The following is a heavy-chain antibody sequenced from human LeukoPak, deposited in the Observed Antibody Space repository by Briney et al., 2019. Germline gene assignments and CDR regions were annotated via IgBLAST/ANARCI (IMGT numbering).Heavy chain of an antibody. CDR1: GFTFSSYG. J-gene: IGHJ3*02. D-gene: IGHD1-26*01. V-gene: IGHV3-7*01. CDR3: ARARSGSYSPTPAFDI. Sequence: PGGSLRLSCAASGFTFSSYGMSWVRQAPGKGLEWVANIKQDGSEKYYVDSVKGRFTISRDNAKNSLFLQMNSLRAEDTAVYYCARARSGSYSPTPAFDIWGQGTMVTVSS. CDR2: IKQDGSEK.